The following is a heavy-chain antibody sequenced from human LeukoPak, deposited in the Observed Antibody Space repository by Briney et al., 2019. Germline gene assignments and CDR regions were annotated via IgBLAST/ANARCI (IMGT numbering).Heavy chain of an antibody. Sequence: ASVKVSCKASGYTFSSYDINWVRQAPGQGLEWMGWMNPNSGNTGYAQKFQGRLNMTRNTSISTAYMELSSLRSEDTAVYYCARRVGSGWPVQHWGQGTLVTVSS. D-gene: IGHD6-19*01. J-gene: IGHJ1*01. V-gene: IGHV1-8*01. CDR2: MNPNSGNT. CDR1: GYTFSSYD. CDR3: ARRVGSGWPVQH.